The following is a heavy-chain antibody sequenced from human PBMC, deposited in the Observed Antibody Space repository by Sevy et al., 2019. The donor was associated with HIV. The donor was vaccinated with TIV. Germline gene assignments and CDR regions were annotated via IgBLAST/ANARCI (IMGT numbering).Heavy chain of an antibody. CDR3: ARGQGVFYFDTSGYDAFHI. Sequence: SETLSLTCTVSGGSIGSSTYYWGWIRQPPGKGLEWVGSSYYSGSPYYNPSLKSRVTISVDTSKNQFSLKLSSVTAADTAVYYCARGQGVFYFDTSGYDAFHIWGQGTMVTVSS. CDR2: SYYSGSP. V-gene: IGHV4-39*01. CDR1: GGSIGSSTYY. J-gene: IGHJ3*02. D-gene: IGHD3-22*01.